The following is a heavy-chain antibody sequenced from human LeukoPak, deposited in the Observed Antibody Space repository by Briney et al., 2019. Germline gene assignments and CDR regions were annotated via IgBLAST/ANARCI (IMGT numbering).Heavy chain of an antibody. J-gene: IGHJ4*02. CDR3: AKEWIQLWSTDY. V-gene: IGHV3-53*01. D-gene: IGHD5-18*01. Sequence: GGSLRLSCAASGLSVSTNDMGWVRQAPGKGLDWVSFLYTTDKTYCADSVKGRFTISRDNSKNTLYLQMNSLGAEDTAVYYCAKEWIQLWSTDYWGQGTLVTVSS. CDR1: GLSVSTND. CDR2: LYTTDKT.